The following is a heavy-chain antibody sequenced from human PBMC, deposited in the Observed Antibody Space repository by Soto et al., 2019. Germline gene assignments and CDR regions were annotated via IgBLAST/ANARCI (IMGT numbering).Heavy chain of an antibody. CDR3: ARVRGYDFWIFYSICCHHSSMVFWCQTTSITRCAGM. V-gene: IGHV4-30-4*01. CDR2: IYYSGST. CDR1: GGSLSSGDYS. Sequence: SENLSITCTVYGGSLSSGDYSWSWIRQPPGKGLEWIGYIYYSGSTYYNPSLKSRVTISVDTSKNQFSLKLSSVTAADTAVYYCARVRGYDFWIFYSICCHHSSMVFWCQTTSITRCAGM. D-gene: IGHD3-3*01. J-gene: IGHJ6*01.